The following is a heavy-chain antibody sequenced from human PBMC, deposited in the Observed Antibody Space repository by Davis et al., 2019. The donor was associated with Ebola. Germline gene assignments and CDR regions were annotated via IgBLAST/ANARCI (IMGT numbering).Heavy chain of an antibody. J-gene: IGHJ6*02. Sequence: GESLKISCAASGFTFSSYGMHWVRQAPGKGLEWVAVIWYDGSNKYYADSVKGRFTISRDNSKNTLYLQMNSLRAEDTAVYYCAREDGSGWDPLYGMDVWGQGTTVTVSS. V-gene: IGHV3-33*01. CDR1: GFTFSSYG. CDR3: AREDGSGWDPLYGMDV. D-gene: IGHD6-19*01. CDR2: IWYDGSNK.